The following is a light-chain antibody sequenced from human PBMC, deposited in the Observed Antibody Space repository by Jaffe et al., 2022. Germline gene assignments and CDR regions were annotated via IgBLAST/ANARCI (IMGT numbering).Light chain of an antibody. CDR1: SSNIGNNY. CDR2: ENN. Sequence: QSVLTQPPSVSAAPGQKVTISCSGSSSNIGNNYVSWYQQLPGTAPKLLIYENNKRPSGIPDRFSGSKSGTSATLGITGLQTGDEADYYCGTWDNSLSARKVFGTGTKVTVL. CDR3: GTWDNSLSARKV. V-gene: IGLV1-51*02. J-gene: IGLJ1*01.